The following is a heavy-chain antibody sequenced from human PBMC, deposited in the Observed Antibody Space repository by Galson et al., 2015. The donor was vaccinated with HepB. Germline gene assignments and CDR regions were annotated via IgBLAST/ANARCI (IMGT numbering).Heavy chain of an antibody. Sequence: SLRLSCAASGFTFSDYYMSWIRQAPGKGLEWVSYISSSSSYTNYADSVKGRFTTSRDNAKNSLYLQVDSLRAEDTAVYYCARVRRDSSNWPLPFDYWGQGTLVTVSS. CDR2: ISSSSSYT. D-gene: IGHD6-13*01. J-gene: IGHJ4*02. V-gene: IGHV3-11*05. CDR1: GFTFSDYY. CDR3: ARVRRDSSNWPLPFDY.